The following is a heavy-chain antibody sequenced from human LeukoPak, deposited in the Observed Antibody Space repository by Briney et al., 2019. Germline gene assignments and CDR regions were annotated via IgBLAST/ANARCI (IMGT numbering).Heavy chain of an antibody. D-gene: IGHD2-15*01. CDR3: AKAFCSGGSRYPYYNSYCYMDV. J-gene: IGHJ6*03. CDR2: ISGISSYT. CDR1: GFTSSSYS. V-gene: IGHV3-21*01. Sequence: PGGSLRLSCAASGFTSSSYSMSWVRPAPGKGLGWGSSISGISSYTYYADSVKGRFTISRDNAKTSLYMQVNRLSAEDTAVYYCAKAFCSGGSRYPYYNSYCYMDVWGKETTVTISS.